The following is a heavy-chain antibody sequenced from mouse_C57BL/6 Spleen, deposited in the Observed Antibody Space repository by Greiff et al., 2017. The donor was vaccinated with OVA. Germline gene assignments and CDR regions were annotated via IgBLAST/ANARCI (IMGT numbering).Heavy chain of an antibody. V-gene: IGHV1-54*01. J-gene: IGHJ4*01. CDR3: AISNYSNSYYAMDY. CDR2: INPGSGGT. Sequence: QVQLQQSGAELVRPGTSVKVSCKASGYAFTNYLIEWVKQRPGQGLEWIGVINPGSGGTTYNEKLKGKAKLTAANSSSTAYMQLSSLSSEDSAVYFCAISNYSNSYYAMDYWGQGTSGTVSS. CDR1: GYAFTNYL. D-gene: IGHD2-5*01.